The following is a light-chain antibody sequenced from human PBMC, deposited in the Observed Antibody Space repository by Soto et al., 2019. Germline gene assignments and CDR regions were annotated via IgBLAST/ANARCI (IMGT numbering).Light chain of an antibody. CDR1: QSVSGW. V-gene: IGKV1-5*01. CDR2: DAS. CDR3: QHYENFSGT. J-gene: IGKJ4*02. Sequence: DIQMTQSPSTLSASVGDTVTVTCRASQSVSGWLAWYQQKPGEAPKLLIYDASALPRGVPSRFSGSGSWTKFTLTIASLPPDDFETYSCQHYENFSGTFGRGTKVDIX.